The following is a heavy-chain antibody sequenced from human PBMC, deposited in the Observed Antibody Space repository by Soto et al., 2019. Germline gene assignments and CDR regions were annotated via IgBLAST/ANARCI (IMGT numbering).Heavy chain of an antibody. D-gene: IGHD4-17*01. CDR1: GFTLSTYG. J-gene: IGHJ4*02. CDR2: LSHSGKST. CDR3: AKVVEPRTVTTGIDY. V-gene: IGHV3-23*01. Sequence: PGGSLRLSCEASGFTLSTYGMHWVRQAPGKGLEWVSTLSHSGKSTYFADSVKGRFTISRDDSKNTLYLQMNNLRAEDTAEYYCAKVVEPRTVTTGIDYWGQGTLVTVSS.